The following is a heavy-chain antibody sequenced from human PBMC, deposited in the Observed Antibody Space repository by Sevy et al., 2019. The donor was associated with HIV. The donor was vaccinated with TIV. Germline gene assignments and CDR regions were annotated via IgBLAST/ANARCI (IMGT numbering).Heavy chain of an antibody. Sequence: SETLSLTCTVSGGSISSGDYYWSWIRQPSGKSREWIGYIYYSGSTYYNPSLKSRVTISVDTSKNQFSLKLSSVTAADTAVYYCARVLIAVAGTGYFQHWGQGTLVTVSS. V-gene: IGHV4-30-4*01. CDR3: ARVLIAVAGTGYFQH. J-gene: IGHJ1*01. CDR1: GGSISSGDYY. CDR2: IYYSGST. D-gene: IGHD6-19*01.